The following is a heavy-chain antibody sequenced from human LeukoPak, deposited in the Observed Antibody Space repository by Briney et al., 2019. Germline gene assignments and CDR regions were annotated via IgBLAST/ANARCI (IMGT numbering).Heavy chain of an antibody. D-gene: IGHD3-10*01. CDR2: IHTSGRT. Sequence: SETLSLTCTVSGDSISSYYWNWIRQPAGKGLEWIGRIHTSGRTNSDPSLKSRVTISLDTSKNQFSLKLNSVTAADTAVFYCARSTGDYGSGSLAHWGQGTPVTVSS. CDR1: GDSISSYY. CDR3: ARSTGDYGSGSLAH. J-gene: IGHJ5*02. V-gene: IGHV4-4*07.